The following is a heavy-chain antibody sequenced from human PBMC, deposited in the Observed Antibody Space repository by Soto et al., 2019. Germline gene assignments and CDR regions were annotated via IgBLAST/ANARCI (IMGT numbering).Heavy chain of an antibody. CDR2: ISAYNGNT. V-gene: IGHV1-18*01. CDR1: GGAFSDYA. J-gene: IGHJ6*02. Sequence: ASVTVSCQTSGGAFSDYAFSWVRKAPGQGLEWMGWISAYNGNTNYAQKLQGRVTMTTDTSTSTAYMELRSLRSDDTAVYYCARVHYYDSSGYFGLHYYYYGMDVWGQGTTVTVSS. CDR3: ARVHYYDSSGYFGLHYYYYGMDV. D-gene: IGHD3-22*01.